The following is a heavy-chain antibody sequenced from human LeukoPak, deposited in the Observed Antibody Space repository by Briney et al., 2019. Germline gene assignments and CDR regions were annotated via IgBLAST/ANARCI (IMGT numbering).Heavy chain of an antibody. Sequence: GGSLRLSCAGSGFTFINSWMSWVRQAPGKGLEWVANIKQEGSEKYYVDSVEGRFTISRDNAKDSLSLQMNSLRGEDTAVYYCVRALGSPSADHWGQGTLVTVSS. D-gene: IGHD6-6*01. CDR1: GFTFINSW. V-gene: IGHV3-7*01. CDR3: VRALGSPSADH. CDR2: IKQEGSEK. J-gene: IGHJ4*02.